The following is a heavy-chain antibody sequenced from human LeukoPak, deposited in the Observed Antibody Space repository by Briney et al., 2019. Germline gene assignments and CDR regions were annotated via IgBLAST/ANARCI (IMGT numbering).Heavy chain of an antibody. Sequence: PGGSLRLSCAASGFTFSSYWMHWVRQAPGKGLVWVSRVNTDVSSTTYADSVKGRFTISRDNAKNTLYLQMNNLRAEDTAVYYCARDRSRSIDHWGQGTLVTVSS. V-gene: IGHV3-74*01. CDR1: GFTFSSYW. CDR2: VNTDVSST. CDR3: ARDRSRSIDH. J-gene: IGHJ4*02. D-gene: IGHD6-6*01.